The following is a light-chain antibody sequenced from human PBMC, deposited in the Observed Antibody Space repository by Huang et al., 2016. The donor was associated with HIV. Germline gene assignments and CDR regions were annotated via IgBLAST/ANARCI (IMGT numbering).Light chain of an antibody. CDR2: GSS. CDR1: RTVSTN. CDR3: HQYNNWLLS. Sequence: IVMTQSPATLSVSPGERVTLSCRANRTVSTNLACYQQRPGQAPRLLIYGSSTRAPGGPARFIGSGSGTDCSLTSSSLQSEDFALYYCHQYNNWLLSFGGGTRVDI. J-gene: IGKJ4*01. V-gene: IGKV3-15*01.